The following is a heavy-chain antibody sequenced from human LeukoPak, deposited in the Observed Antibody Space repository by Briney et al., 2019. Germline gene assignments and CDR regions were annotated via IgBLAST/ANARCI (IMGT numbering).Heavy chain of an antibody. V-gene: IGHV1-46*01. Sequence: ASVKVSCKASGCTFTSYYMHWVRQAPGQGLEWMGIINPSGGSTSYAQKFQGRVTMTRDMSTSTVYMELSSLRSEDTAVYYCARDVGIVGATLSYWGQGTLVTVSS. CDR1: GCTFTSYY. D-gene: IGHD1-26*01. J-gene: IGHJ4*02. CDR3: ARDVGIVGATLSY. CDR2: INPSGGST.